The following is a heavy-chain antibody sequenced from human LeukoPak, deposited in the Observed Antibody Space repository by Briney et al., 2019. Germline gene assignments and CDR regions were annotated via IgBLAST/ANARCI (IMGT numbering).Heavy chain of an antibody. D-gene: IGHD2/OR15-2a*01. CDR1: GGSISSYY. J-gene: IGHJ6*03. V-gene: IGHV4-59*01. CDR2: IYYSGST. Sequence: SETLSLACTVSGGSISSYYWSWIRQPPGKGLESIGYIYYSGSTNYNPSLKSRVTISVDTSKNQFSLKLSSVTAADTAVYYCARIRGISLDYMDVWGKGTTVTVSS. CDR3: ARIRGISLDYMDV.